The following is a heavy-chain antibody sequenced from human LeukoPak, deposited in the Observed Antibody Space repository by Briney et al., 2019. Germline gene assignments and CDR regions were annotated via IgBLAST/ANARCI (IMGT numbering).Heavy chain of an antibody. D-gene: IGHD3-22*01. J-gene: IGHJ4*02. CDR3: ARLSTYYYDRTPTKYYFDY. V-gene: IGHV4-59*08. CDR1: GGSINSYY. Sequence: SETLSLTCTVSGGSINSYYWSWIRQPPGKGLEWIGYIYYSGSTNYNPSLKSRVTISVDTSKNQFSLKLSSVTAADTSVYYCARLSTYYYDRTPTKYYFDYWGQGTLVTVSS. CDR2: IYYSGST.